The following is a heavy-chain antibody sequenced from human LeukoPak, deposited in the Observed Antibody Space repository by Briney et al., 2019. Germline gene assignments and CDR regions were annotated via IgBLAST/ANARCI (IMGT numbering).Heavy chain of an antibody. D-gene: IGHD3-10*02. CDR2: ISSSTTTT. CDR1: GFSFSSYS. CDR3: AELGITMIGGV. V-gene: IGHV3-48*01. Sequence: GGSLRLSCAASGFSFSSYSMNWVRQAPGKGLEWVSYISSSTTTTYYADSVKGRFTISRDNAKNSLYLQMNSLRAEDTAVYYCAELGITMIGGVWGKGTTVTISS. J-gene: IGHJ6*04.